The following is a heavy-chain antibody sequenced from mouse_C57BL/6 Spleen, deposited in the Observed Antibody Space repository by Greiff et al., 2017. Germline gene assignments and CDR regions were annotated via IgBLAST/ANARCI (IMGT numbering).Heavy chain of an antibody. J-gene: IGHJ1*03. CDR3: ARGDYGSSYWYFDV. CDR2: IYPGDGDT. Sequence: QVQLQQSGPELVKPGASVKISCKASGYAFSSSWMNWVKQRPGKGLEWIGRIYPGDGDTNSNGKFKGKATLTADKSSSTAYMQLSSLTSEDSAVYFCARGDYGSSYWYFDVWGTGTTVTVSS. CDR1: GYAFSSSW. D-gene: IGHD1-1*01. V-gene: IGHV1-82*01.